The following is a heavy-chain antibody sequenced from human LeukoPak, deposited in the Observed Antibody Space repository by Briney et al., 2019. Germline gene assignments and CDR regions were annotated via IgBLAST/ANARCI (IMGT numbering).Heavy chain of an antibody. J-gene: IGHJ4*02. CDR1: GFTFSSYA. CDR2: ISGSDGST. V-gene: IGHV3-23*01. D-gene: IGHD3-10*01. CDR3: AYMRGLYYGIDY. Sequence: HAGGSLRLSCAASGFTFSSYAMTWVRQAPGKGLEWVSSISGSDGSTYYADSVKGRFTISRDNSKNTLYLQMNSLRAEDTAVYYCAYMRGLYYGIDYWGQGTLVTVSS.